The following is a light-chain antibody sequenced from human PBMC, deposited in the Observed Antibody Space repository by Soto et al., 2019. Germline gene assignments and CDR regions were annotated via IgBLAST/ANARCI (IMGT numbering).Light chain of an antibody. CDR3: LQHNSYPHT. CDR1: QGIINE. Sequence: DIQMTQSPSSLSASVGDRVTITCRASQGIINELGWYQQKPGKAPKRLIYAASSLQSGVPSRFSGSGYGTEFTLTISSLQPEDFATYYCLQHNSYPHTFGGGTKVDIK. CDR2: AAS. J-gene: IGKJ4*01. V-gene: IGKV1-17*01.